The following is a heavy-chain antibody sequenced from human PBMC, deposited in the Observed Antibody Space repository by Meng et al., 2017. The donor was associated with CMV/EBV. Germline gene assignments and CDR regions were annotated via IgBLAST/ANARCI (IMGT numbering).Heavy chain of an antibody. CDR1: GFTFSSYS. CDR3: ARGPTYYYYYGMDV. Sequence: GESLKISCAASGFTFSSYSMNWVRQAPGKGLEWVSSISSSSSYIYYADSVKGRFTISRDNAKNSLYLQMNSLRAEDTAVYYCARGPTYYYYYGMDVWGQGTTATVSS. J-gene: IGHJ6*02. CDR2: ISSSSSYI. V-gene: IGHV3-21*01.